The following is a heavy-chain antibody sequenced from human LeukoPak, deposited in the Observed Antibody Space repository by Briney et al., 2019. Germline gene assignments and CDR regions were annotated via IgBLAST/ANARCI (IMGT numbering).Heavy chain of an antibody. CDR2: IYYSGST. Sequence: SETLSLTCTVSGGSISSGGYYWSWIRQHPGKGLEWIGYIYYSGSTYYNPSLKSRVTISVDTSKNQFSLKLSSVTAADTAVYYCARGHCSSTSCYVDFEYWGQGTLVTVSS. J-gene: IGHJ4*02. CDR1: GGSISSGGYY. D-gene: IGHD2-2*01. CDR3: ARGHCSSTSCYVDFEY. V-gene: IGHV4-31*03.